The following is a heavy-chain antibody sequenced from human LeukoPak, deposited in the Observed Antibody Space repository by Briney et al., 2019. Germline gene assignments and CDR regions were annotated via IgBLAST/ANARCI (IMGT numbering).Heavy chain of an antibody. Sequence: QSGGSLRLSCAASGFTVSSNYMSWVRQAPGKGLEWVSVIYSGGSTYYADSVKGRFTISRDNSKNTLYLQMNSLRAEDTAVYYCARADSSGWPYYFAYWGQGTLVTVSS. CDR2: IYSGGST. CDR1: GFTVSSNY. J-gene: IGHJ4*02. CDR3: ARADSSGWPYYFAY. V-gene: IGHV3-53*05. D-gene: IGHD6-19*01.